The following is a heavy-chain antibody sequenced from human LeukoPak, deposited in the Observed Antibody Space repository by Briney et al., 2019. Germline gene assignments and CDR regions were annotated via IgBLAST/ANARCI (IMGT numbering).Heavy chain of an antibody. CDR3: ARVHGRVVAARGYYYYMDV. CDR1: GGSISSYY. CDR2: IYSSGST. Sequence: SETLSLTCTVSGGSISSYYWNWIRQPAGKGLEWIGRIYSSGSTNYNPSLKSRVTISVDKSKNQFSLKLNSVTAADTAVYYCARVHGRVVAARGYYYYMDVWGKGTTVTVSS. D-gene: IGHD2-15*01. J-gene: IGHJ6*03. V-gene: IGHV4-4*07.